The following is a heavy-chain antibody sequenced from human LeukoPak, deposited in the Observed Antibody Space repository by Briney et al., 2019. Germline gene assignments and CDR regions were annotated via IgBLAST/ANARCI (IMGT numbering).Heavy chain of an antibody. J-gene: IGHJ4*02. D-gene: IGHD6-13*01. CDR1: GFTFSSYG. Sequence: PGGSLRLSCAASGFTFSSYGMHWVRQAPGKGLEWVAVIWYDGSNKYYADSVKGRFTISRDNSKNTLYLQMNSLSAEDTAVYYCARGVPRIAAARPYYWGQGTLVTVSS. CDR2: IWYDGSNK. V-gene: IGHV3-33*01. CDR3: ARGVPRIAAARPYY.